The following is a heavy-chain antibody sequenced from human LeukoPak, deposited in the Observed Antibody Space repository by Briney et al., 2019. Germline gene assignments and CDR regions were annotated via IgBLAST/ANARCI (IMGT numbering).Heavy chain of an antibody. CDR2: IIPIFGTA. CDR1: GGTFSSYA. Sequence: ASVKVSCKASGGTFSSYAISWVRQAPGQGLEWMGRIIPIFGTANYAQKFQGRVTITTDESTSTAYMELSSLRSDDTAVYYCARERGVVVVAAIDYWGQGTLVTVSS. CDR3: ARERGVVVVAAIDY. V-gene: IGHV1-69*05. J-gene: IGHJ4*02. D-gene: IGHD2-15*01.